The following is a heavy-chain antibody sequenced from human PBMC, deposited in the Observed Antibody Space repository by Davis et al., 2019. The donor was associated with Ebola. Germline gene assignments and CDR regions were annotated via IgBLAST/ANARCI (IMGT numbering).Heavy chain of an antibody. J-gene: IGHJ4*02. CDR1: GFTFSSYP. V-gene: IGHV3-74*01. Sequence: PGGSLRLSCAASGFTFSSYPMHWVRQAAGKGLVWVSSINSDGSRTHYADSVKGRFTTSRDNARNTLYLQMNSLRAEDTAVYYCASWEYYYDNSGSRSALYWGQGTLVTVSS. CDR2: INSDGSRT. CDR3: ASWEYYYDNSGSRSALY. D-gene: IGHD3-22*01.